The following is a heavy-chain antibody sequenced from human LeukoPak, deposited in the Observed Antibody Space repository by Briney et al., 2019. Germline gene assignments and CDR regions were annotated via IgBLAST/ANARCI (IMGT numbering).Heavy chain of an antibody. D-gene: IGHD5-24*01. CDR2: INPSGGST. V-gene: IGHV1-46*01. CDR3: AREMATIYPSKSFDI. J-gene: IGHJ3*02. CDR1: GYTFTSYY. Sequence: ASVTVSCTASGYTFTSYYMHWVRQAPGQGLEWMGIINPSGGSTSYAQKFQGRVTMTRDTSTSTVYMELSSLRSEDTAVYYCAREMATIYPSKSFDIWGQGTMVTVSS.